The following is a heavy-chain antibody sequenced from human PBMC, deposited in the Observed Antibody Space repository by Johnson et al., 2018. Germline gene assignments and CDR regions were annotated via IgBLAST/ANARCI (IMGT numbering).Heavy chain of an antibody. J-gene: IGHJ4*02. CDR3: AECRSSGWYFGLDY. CDR2: INRDGSST. V-gene: IGHV3-74*02. CDR1: GFTFSSYW. D-gene: IGHD6-19*01. Sequence: VQLVQSGGGVVQPGRSLRLSCAASGFTFSSYWMHWVRQAPGKGLVWVSHINRDGSSTSYADSVKGRITISRDNAKNTLYLQMNSLRAEDTAVYYCAECRSSGWYFGLDYWGQGTLVTVSS.